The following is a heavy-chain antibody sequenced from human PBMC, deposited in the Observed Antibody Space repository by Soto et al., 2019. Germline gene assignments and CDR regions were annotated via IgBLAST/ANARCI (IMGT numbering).Heavy chain of an antibody. J-gene: IGHJ6*02. D-gene: IGHD4-17*01. Sequence: QVQLVESGGGVVQPGRSLRLSCAASGFTFSSYGMHWVRQAPGKGLEWVAVISYDGSNKYYADSVKGRFTISRDNSKNTRYLQMNSLRAEDTAVYYCANDQNGDYTYYYGMDVWGQGTTVTVSS. CDR3: ANDQNGDYTYYYGMDV. CDR2: ISYDGSNK. V-gene: IGHV3-30*18. CDR1: GFTFSSYG.